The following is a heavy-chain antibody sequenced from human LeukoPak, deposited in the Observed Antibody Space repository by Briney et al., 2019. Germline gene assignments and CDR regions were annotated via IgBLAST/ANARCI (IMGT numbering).Heavy chain of an antibody. CDR2: ISASGGTT. D-gene: IGHD4/OR15-4a*01. CDR3: AKGKIGELTE. J-gene: IGHJ4*02. CDR1: GLVYLGYV. Sequence: PGGSLRLSCEARGLVYLGYVRNWLCQAPGKGLEWVSDISASGGTTYYADSVKGRLTISRDNSKNTLYLQMNRLRAEDTAVYYCAKGKIGELTEWGQGTLVTVSS. V-gene: IGHV3-23*01.